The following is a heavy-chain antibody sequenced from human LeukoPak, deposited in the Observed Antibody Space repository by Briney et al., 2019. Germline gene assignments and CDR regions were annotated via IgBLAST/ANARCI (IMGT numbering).Heavy chain of an antibody. CDR2: IIPIFGTA. Sequence: ASVNVSFKASGGTFISYAISWVRQAPGQGLEWMGGIIPIFGTANYAQKFQGRVTITADESTSTAYMELSSLRSEDTAVYYCARVTTGYYYYYGMDVWGQGPTVPVSS. CDR3: ARVTTGYYYYYGMDV. J-gene: IGHJ6*02. CDR1: GGTFISYA. D-gene: IGHD4-17*01. V-gene: IGHV1-69*13.